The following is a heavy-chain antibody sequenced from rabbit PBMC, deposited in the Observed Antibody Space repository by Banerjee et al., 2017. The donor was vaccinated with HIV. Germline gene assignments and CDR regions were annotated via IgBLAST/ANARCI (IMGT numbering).Heavy chain of an antibody. V-gene: IGHV1S40*01. Sequence: QSLEESGGDLVQPEGSLTLTCTASGFSFSRDYDMCWVRQAPGKGLEWIGCIYAGSGGPTYYASWARGRFTISKTSSTTVTLRTTSLTAADTATYFCARGYTGYGYAINLWGPGTLVTVS. D-gene: IGHD6-1*01. CDR2: IYAGSGGPT. CDR1: GFSFSRDYD. CDR3: ARGYTGYGYAINL. J-gene: IGHJ4*01.